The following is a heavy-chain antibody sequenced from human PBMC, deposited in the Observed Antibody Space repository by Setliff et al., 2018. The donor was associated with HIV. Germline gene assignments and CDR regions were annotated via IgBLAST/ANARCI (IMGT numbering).Heavy chain of an antibody. Sequence: GGSLRLSCAASGFSFSTYGMSWVRQAPGREFEWISYISKNSEISYYPDSVKGRLTISRDNSKNTLYLQMNSLRAEDTAVYYCAKYSGWDPGMFRLRWAYYDYWGQGTLVTVSS. J-gene: IGHJ4*02. CDR3: AKYSGWDPGMFRLRWAYYDY. CDR2: ISKNSEIS. CDR1: GFSFSTYG. D-gene: IGHD3-10*01. V-gene: IGHV3-23*01.